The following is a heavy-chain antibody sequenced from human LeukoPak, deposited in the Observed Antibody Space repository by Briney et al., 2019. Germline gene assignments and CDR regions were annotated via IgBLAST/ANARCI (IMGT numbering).Heavy chain of an antibody. CDR3: ARDFGAYYYYYCMDV. CDR1: GFTFSDYY. Sequence: PGGSLRLSCAASGFTFSDYYMSWIRQAPGKGLEWVSYISSSGSTIYYADSVKGRFTISRDNAKNSLYLQMNSLRAEDTAVYYCARDFGAYYYYYCMDVWGQGTTVTVSS. V-gene: IGHV3-11*01. D-gene: IGHD3-10*01. CDR2: ISSSGSTI. J-gene: IGHJ6*02.